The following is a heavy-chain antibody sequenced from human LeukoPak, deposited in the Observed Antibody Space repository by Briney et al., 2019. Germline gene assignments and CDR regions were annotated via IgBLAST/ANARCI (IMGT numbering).Heavy chain of an antibody. D-gene: IGHD2-2*01. Sequence: ASVKVSCKASGYTFTSYGISWVRQAPGQGLEWMGWISAYNGNTNYAQKLQGGVTVTTDTSTSTAYMELRSLRSDDTAVYYCARGYDQLLLVAFDIWGQGTMVTVSS. CDR2: ISAYNGNT. J-gene: IGHJ3*02. CDR1: GYTFTSYG. V-gene: IGHV1-18*04. CDR3: ARGYDQLLLVAFDI.